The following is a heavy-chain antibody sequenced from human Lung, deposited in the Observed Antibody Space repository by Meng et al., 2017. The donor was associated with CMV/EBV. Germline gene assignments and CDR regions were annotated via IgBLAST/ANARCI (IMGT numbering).Heavy chain of an antibody. Sequence: QVQLQQSGPGLVKPSQTLSLTWDISGDTVTSNSVAWNWIRQSPSRGCEGLGRTYYRSKWYNDYAVSVKSRITITPDTSKNQFSLQLNSVTPEDTAVYYCARGGMGLDYWGQGTLVTVSS. CDR1: GDTVTSNSVA. CDR3: ARGGMGLDY. J-gene: IGHJ4*02. CDR2: TYYRSKWYN. V-gene: IGHV6-1*01. D-gene: IGHD3-16*01.